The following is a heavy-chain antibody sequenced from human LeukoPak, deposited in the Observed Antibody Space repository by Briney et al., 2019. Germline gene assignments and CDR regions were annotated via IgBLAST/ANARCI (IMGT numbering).Heavy chain of an antibody. CDR1: GSTFSSCL. CDR2: ITPILGIA. Sequence: GSSVNVSCKSCGSTFSSCLCSCVGQAPGQGLEWIGGITPILGIANYAQDLQGRVTITADKSTNTAYKELSSLRSEDTAVYYCGSQVISGYYLIVDWGQRAMVTVSS. D-gene: IGHD3-22*01. J-gene: IGHJ4*02. CDR3: GSQVISGYYLIVD. V-gene: IGHV1-69*02.